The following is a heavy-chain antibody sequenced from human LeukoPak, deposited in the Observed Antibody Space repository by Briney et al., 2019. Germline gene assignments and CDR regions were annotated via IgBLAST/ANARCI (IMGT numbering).Heavy chain of an antibody. J-gene: IGHJ6*02. CDR1: GFTFSSYA. Sequence: GGSLRLSCAASGFTFSSYAMSWVRQAPGKGLEWVSTISGSGGTTYYADSVKGRFTISRDNSKNTLYMQMNSLRAEDTAVDYCAKDQDDYGDYSVSYYYAMDFWGQGTTVTVSS. D-gene: IGHD4-17*01. V-gene: IGHV3-23*01. CDR3: AKDQDDYGDYSVSYYYAMDF. CDR2: ISGSGGTT.